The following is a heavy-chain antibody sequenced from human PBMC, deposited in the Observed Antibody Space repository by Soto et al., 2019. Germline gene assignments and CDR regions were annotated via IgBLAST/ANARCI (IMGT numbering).Heavy chain of an antibody. CDR2: ISWNSGSI. V-gene: IGHV3-9*01. D-gene: IGHD2-15*01. J-gene: IGHJ6*03. CDR1: GFTFDDYA. Sequence: GGSLRLSCAASGFTFDDYAMHWVRQAPGKCLEWVSGISWNSGSIGYADSVKGRFTISRDNAKNSLYLQMNSLRAEDTALYYCAKAGCSGGSCYSDYDYMDVWGKGTTVTVSS. CDR3: AKAGCSGGSCYSDYDYMDV.